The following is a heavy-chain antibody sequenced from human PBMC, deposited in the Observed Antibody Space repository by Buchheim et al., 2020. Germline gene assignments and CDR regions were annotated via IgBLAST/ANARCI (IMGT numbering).Heavy chain of an antibody. J-gene: IGHJ6*02. V-gene: IGHV3-30*04. CDR1: GFTFSSYA. Sequence: QVQLVESGGGVVQPGRSLRLSCAASGFTFSSYAMHWVRQAPGKGREWVAVISYDGSNKYYADSVKGRFTISRDHYKNTLYLQMNSLRAEDTAVYYCARNLGYCSSTSCTLYYYYGMDVWGQGTT. CDR3: ARNLGYCSSTSCTLYYYYGMDV. CDR2: ISYDGSNK. D-gene: IGHD2-2*03.